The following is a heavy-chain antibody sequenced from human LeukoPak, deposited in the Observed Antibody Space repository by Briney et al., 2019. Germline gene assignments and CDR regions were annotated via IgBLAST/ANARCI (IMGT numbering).Heavy chain of an antibody. CDR1: GYTFTGYY. CDR3: AREIGPPTYCGGDCYSTYYFDY. J-gene: IGHJ4*02. V-gene: IGHV1-2*02. D-gene: IGHD2-21*02. Sequence: GASVKVSCKASGYTFTGYYMHWVRQAPGQGLEWMGWINPNSGGTNYAQKFQGRVTMTRDTSISTAYMELSRLRSDDTAVYYCAREIGPPTYCGGDCYSTYYFDYWGQGTLVTVSS. CDR2: INPNSGGT.